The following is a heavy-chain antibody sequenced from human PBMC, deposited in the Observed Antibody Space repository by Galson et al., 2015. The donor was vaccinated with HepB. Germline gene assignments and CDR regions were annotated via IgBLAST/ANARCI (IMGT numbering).Heavy chain of an antibody. V-gene: IGHV3-30*02. CDR3: AVPSYYGSGILDY. CDR1: GFTFSSYG. CDR2: IRYDGSNK. D-gene: IGHD3-10*01. J-gene: IGHJ4*02. Sequence: SLRLSCAASGFTFSSYGMHWVRQAPGKGLEWVAFIRYDGSNKYYADSVKGRFTISRDNSKNTLYLQMNSLRAEDTAVYYCAVPSYYGSGILDYWGQGTLVTVSS.